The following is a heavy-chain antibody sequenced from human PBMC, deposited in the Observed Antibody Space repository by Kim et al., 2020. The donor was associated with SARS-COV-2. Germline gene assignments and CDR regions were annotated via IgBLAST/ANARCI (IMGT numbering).Heavy chain of an antibody. V-gene: IGHV3-48*03. CDR1: GFTFSSYE. J-gene: IGHJ6*02. CDR2: ISSSGSTI. CDR3: ARDPDYDILTDGMDV. D-gene: IGHD3-9*01. Sequence: GGSLRLSCAASGFTFSSYEMNWVRQAPGKGLEWVSYISSSGSTIYYADSVKGRFTISRDNAKNSLYLQMNSLRAEDTAVYYCARDPDYDILTDGMDVWGQGTTVTVSS.